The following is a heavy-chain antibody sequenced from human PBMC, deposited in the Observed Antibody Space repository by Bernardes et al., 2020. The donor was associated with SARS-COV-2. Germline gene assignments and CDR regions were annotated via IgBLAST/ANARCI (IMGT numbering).Heavy chain of an antibody. V-gene: IGHV3-48*03. D-gene: IGHD6-19*01. J-gene: IGHJ4*02. CDR1: GFTFSSYE. Sequence: GGSLRLSCAASGFTFSSYEMNWVRQAPGKGLEWVSYISSSGSTIYYADSVKGRFTITRDNAKNSLYLQMNSLRAEDTAVYYCARTNPYSNGWYYFDYWGQGTLVTVSS. CDR3: ARTNPYSNGWYYFDY. CDR2: ISSSGSTI.